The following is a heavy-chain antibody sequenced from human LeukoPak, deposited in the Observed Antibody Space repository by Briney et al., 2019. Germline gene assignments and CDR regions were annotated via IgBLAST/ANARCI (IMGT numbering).Heavy chain of an antibody. CDR1: GFTFSSYW. J-gene: IGHJ4*02. D-gene: IGHD1-26*01. V-gene: IGHV3-7*03. Sequence: TGGSLRLSCAASGFTFSSYWMSWVRQAPGKGLEWVANIKQDGSEKYYVDSVKGRFTISRDNSKNTLYLQMNSLRAEDTAVYYCARDKIVGATYLDYWGQGTLATVSS. CDR3: ARDKIVGATYLDY. CDR2: IKQDGSEK.